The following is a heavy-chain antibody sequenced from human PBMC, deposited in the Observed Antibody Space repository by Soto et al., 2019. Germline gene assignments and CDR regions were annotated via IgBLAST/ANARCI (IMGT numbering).Heavy chain of an antibody. CDR2: KYFGGSF. D-gene: IGHD3-22*01. CDR3: ARSYYDTTGVAVDP. J-gene: IGHJ5*02. V-gene: IGHV4-59*02. CDR1: GDSVNTGY. Sequence: QTQLQEPGPGLVKPSETLSLTCNVSGDSVNTGYWSWIRQPPGNGREWIGFKYFGGSFNYNPSLPRRGTMSVDSSKNQFYRKVTSVTAAAAAVYYCARSYYDTTGVAVDPWGRGTLVSFSS.